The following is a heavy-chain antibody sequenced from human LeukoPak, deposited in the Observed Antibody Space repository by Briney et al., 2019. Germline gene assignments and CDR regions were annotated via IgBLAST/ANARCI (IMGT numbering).Heavy chain of an antibody. CDR3: ARSRGSSGSYPFDY. CDR2: IRSSSSTI. Sequence: PGGSLRLSCAASGFTFSSYSMNWVRQAPGKGLEWVSYIRSSSSTIYYAGSVKGRFTISRDNAKNSLFLQMNGLRAEDTAVYYCARSRGSSGSYPFDYWGQGTLVTVSS. V-gene: IGHV3-48*01. D-gene: IGHD1-26*01. J-gene: IGHJ4*02. CDR1: GFTFSSYS.